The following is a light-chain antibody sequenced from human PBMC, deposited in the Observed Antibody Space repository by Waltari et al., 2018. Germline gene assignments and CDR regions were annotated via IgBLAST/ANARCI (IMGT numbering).Light chain of an antibody. V-gene: IGLV2-23*02. CDR2: DVS. CDR1: SSDVGGYNY. CDR3: CSYAGSSTWV. J-gene: IGLJ3*02. Sequence: QSALTQPASVSGSPGQPITISCTGTSSDVGGYNYVSWYQQHPGKAPKLMIYDVSKRPSGVSNRFSGSKSGNTASLTISGLQAEDEADYYCCSYAGSSTWVFGGGTKLTVL.